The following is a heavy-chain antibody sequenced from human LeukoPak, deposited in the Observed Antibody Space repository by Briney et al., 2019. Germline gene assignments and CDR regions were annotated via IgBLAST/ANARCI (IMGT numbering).Heavy chain of an antibody. CDR3: ARGGTRGDGSYYVGRAFDI. CDR2: INTSGST. J-gene: IGHJ3*02. Sequence: SETLSLTCTVSGGSISSGSYYWNWIRQPAGKGLEWIGRINTSGSTNYNPSLKSRVIISVDTSKNQFSLKLSSVTAADTAVYYCARGGTRGDGSYYVGRAFDIWGQGTMVTVSS. CDR1: GGSISSGSYY. D-gene: IGHD1-26*01. V-gene: IGHV4-61*02.